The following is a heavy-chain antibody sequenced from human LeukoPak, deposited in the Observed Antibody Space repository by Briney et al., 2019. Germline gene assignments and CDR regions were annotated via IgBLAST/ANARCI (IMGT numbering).Heavy chain of an antibody. CDR3: ARDGYNCFDY. V-gene: IGHV4-34*01. CDR2: IYYSGST. CDR1: GFTFSDYY. Sequence: GSLRLSCAASGFTFSDYYMSWIRQAPGKGLEWIGSIYYSGSTNYNPSLKSRVTISVDTSKNQFSLKLSSVTAADTAVYYCARDGYNCFDYWGQGTLVTVSS. J-gene: IGHJ4*02. D-gene: IGHD5-24*01.